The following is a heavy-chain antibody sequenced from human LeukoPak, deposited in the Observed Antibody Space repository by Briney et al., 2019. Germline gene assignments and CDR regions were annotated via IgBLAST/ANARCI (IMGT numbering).Heavy chain of an antibody. Sequence: GGSLRLSCAASGFTASSNYMSWVRQAPGKGLEWVSVIYSGGSTYYADSVKGRFTISRDNSKNTLYLQMNSLRAEDTAVYYCAREERKMATITWGQGTLVTVSS. V-gene: IGHV3-66*01. CDR2: IYSGGST. J-gene: IGHJ4*02. CDR1: GFTASSNY. D-gene: IGHD5-24*01. CDR3: AREERKMATIT.